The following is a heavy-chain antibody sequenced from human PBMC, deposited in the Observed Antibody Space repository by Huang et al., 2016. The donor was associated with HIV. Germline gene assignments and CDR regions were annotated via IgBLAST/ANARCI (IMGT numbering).Heavy chain of an antibody. CDR2: IKTGGSK. CDR3: VRGPRYVSADWYARLRNYWFFDL. V-gene: IGHV4-34*01. CDR1: GGSFTNYY. D-gene: IGHD3-9*01. Sequence: QQQLQQWGAGLLKPSETLSLTCAVYGGSFTNYYWGWIRQPPGTGLDWSGEIKTGGSKQYSPSLTSRVTISVDTSKNQVSLKLTSVSAADTAVYYCVRGPRYVSADWYARLRNYWFFDLWGRGSLVSVSS. J-gene: IGHJ2*01.